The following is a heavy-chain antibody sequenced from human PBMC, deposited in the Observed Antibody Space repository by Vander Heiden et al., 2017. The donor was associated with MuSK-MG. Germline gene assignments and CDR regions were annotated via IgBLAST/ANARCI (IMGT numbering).Heavy chain of an antibody. J-gene: IGHJ5*02. D-gene: IGHD2-2*01. Sequence: QLQLQESGPGLVKPSETLSLTCTVSGDSISSSNHYWGWIRQPPGKGLEWIGGINYSGSTYYNPSLKSRVTISVDTSKNQFSLKLRSVTAADTATYYCGRRDCRSTSCSPGWFDPWGQGTLVTVSS. CDR1: GDSISSSNHY. CDR3: GRRDCRSTSCSPGWFDP. V-gene: IGHV4-39*01. CDR2: INYSGST.